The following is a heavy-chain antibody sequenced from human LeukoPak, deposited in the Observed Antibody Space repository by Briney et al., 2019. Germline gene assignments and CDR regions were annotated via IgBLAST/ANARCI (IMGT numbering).Heavy chain of an antibody. D-gene: IGHD3-16*01. CDR3: AHRRPPWAFGDYFDF. CDR1: GFSLTTSGVG. Sequence: KESGPTLVKPTQPLPLTCTFSGFSLTTSGVGVGWIRRPPGKALEWLALIYWKDNERYSASLKSRLTITKDISKNQVVLTMTNMDPVDTATYYCAHRRPPWAFGDYFDFWGQGTLVTVSS. J-gene: IGHJ4*02. CDR2: IYWKDNE. V-gene: IGHV2-5*01.